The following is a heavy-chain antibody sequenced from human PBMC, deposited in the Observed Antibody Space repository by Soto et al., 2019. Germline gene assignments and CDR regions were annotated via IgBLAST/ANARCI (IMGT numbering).Heavy chain of an antibody. V-gene: IGHV4-39*01. D-gene: IGHD6-19*01. CDR3: ARHPLRVAVGGLSKKYNWFDP. CDR1: GGSISSSSYY. Sequence: SETLSLTCTVSGGSISSSSYYWGWIRQPPGKGLEWIGSIYYSGSTYYNPSLKSRVTISVDTSKNQFSLKLSSVTAADTAVYYCARHPLRVAVGGLSKKYNWFDPWGQGTLVTVSS. CDR2: IYYSGST. J-gene: IGHJ5*02.